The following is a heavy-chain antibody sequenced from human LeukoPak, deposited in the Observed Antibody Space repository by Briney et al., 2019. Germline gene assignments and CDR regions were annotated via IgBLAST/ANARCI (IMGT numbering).Heavy chain of an antibody. Sequence: GGSLRLSCAASGFTFSSYAMSWVRQAPGKGLEWVSAISGSGGSTYYADSVKGRFTISRDNAKNSLYLQMNSLRAEDTAVYYCARGRRDGYNSADYWGQGTLVTVSS. CDR1: GFTFSSYA. J-gene: IGHJ4*02. CDR2: ISGSGGST. V-gene: IGHV3-23*01. CDR3: ARGRRDGYNSADY. D-gene: IGHD5-24*01.